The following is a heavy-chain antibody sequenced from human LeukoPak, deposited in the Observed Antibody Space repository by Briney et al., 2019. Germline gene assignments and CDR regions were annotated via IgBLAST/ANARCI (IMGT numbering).Heavy chain of an antibody. CDR2: IYYSGST. J-gene: IGHJ3*02. V-gene: IGHV4-59*08. CDR1: GGSISSYY. CDR3: ARHHPDCAAFDI. Sequence: PSETLSLTCTVSGGSISSYYWSWIRQPPGKGLEWIGYIYYSGSTNYNPPLKSRVTISVDTSKNQFSLKLSSVTAADTAVYYCARHHPDCAAFDIWGQGTMVTVSS. D-gene: IGHD2-21*02.